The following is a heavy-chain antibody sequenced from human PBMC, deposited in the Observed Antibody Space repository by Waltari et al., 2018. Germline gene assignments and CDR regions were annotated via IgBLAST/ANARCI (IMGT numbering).Heavy chain of an antibody. Sequence: EVQLVQSGAEVKKPGESLKISCKGSGYSFTSYWIGWVRQMSGKGLEWMGIIYPGASDTRYSPSFQGQVTISADKSISTAYLQWSSLKASDTAMYYCARQFQWGRDGYNYDHWGQGTLVTVSS. J-gene: IGHJ5*02. V-gene: IGHV5-51*01. CDR3: ARQFQWGRDGYNYDH. CDR2: IYPGASDT. CDR1: GYSFTSYW. D-gene: IGHD5-12*01.